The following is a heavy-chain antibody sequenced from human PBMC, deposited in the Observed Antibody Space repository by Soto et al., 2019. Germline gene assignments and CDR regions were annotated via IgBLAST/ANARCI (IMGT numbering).Heavy chain of an antibody. Sequence: EVQLVESGGGLVKPGDSLRLSCAVSGLKFSDAWMNWVRQAPGKGLEWVGRIKSKGGGEAKDYAAPVKGRCAISRDDSRDALYLQMSRLIIEVTDVYDGAWDSRGRCRTDHWGQGTLVTVS. CDR2: IKSKGGGEAK. V-gene: IGHV3-15*07. CDR1: GLKFSDAW. D-gene: IGHD2-15*01. J-gene: IGHJ4*02. CDR3: AWDSRGRCRTDH.